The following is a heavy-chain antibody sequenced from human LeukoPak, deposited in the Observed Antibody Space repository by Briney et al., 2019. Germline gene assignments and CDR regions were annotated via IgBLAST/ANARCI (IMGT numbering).Heavy chain of an antibody. Sequence: GGSLRLSCAASGFTFSSYGMHWVRQAPGKGLEWVAVIWYDGSNKYYADSVKGRFTISRDNSKNTLYLQMNSLRAEDTAVYYCARESRWLQSLDYWGQGTLVTVSS. CDR2: IWYDGSNK. V-gene: IGHV3-33*08. D-gene: IGHD5-24*01. CDR3: ARESRWLQSLDY. J-gene: IGHJ4*02. CDR1: GFTFSSYG.